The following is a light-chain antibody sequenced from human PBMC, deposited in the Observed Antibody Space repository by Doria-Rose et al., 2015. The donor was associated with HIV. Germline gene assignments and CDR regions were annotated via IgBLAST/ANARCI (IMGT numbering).Light chain of an antibody. Sequence: DIQLTQSPSFLSASVGVRVTITCRASQGISRYLAWYQQKPGQAPTLLIFGASTLQSGVPSRFSGSGSGTEFTLTISSLQPEDFATYYCQQFDSFPRTFGQGTKVELK. CDR2: GAS. CDR1: QGISRY. J-gene: IGKJ1*01. CDR3: QQFDSFPRT. V-gene: IGKV1-9*01.